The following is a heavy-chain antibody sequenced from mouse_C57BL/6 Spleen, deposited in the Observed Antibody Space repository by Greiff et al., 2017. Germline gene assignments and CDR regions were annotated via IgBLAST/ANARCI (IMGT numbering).Heavy chain of an antibody. J-gene: IGHJ3*01. CDR1: GYAFSSSW. Sequence: VQLQQSGPELVKPGASVKISCKASGYAFSSSWMNWVKQRPGKGLEWIGRIYPGDGDTNYNGKFKGKATLTADTSSSTAYMQLSSLTSEDSAVYFCARQGTYGGFAYGGEGTLVTVSA. D-gene: IGHD1-1*01. V-gene: IGHV1-82*01. CDR2: IYPGDGDT. CDR3: ARQGTYGGFAY.